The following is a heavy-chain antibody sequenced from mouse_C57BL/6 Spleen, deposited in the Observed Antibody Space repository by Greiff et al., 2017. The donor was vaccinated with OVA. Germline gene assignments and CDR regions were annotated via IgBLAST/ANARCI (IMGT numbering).Heavy chain of an antibody. CDR1: GYTFTSYW. Sequence: QVQLQQPGAELVRPGSSVKLSCKASGYTFTSYWMHWVKQRPIQGLEWIGNIDPSDSETHYNQKFKDKATLTVDKSSSTAYMQLSSLTSEDSAVYYCARSYYSNYCDYWGQGTSVTVSS. V-gene: IGHV1-52*01. D-gene: IGHD2-5*01. J-gene: IGHJ4*01. CDR3: ARSYYSNYCDY. CDR2: IDPSDSET.